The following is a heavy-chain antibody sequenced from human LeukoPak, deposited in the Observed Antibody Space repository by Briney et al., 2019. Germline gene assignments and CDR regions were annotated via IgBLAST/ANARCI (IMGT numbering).Heavy chain of an antibody. CDR2: IYYSGST. D-gene: IGHD3-22*01. CDR1: GGSISSDY. J-gene: IGHJ3*02. CDR3: ARRRDYYDSRGYYAFDI. V-gene: IGHV4-59*01. Sequence: PSETLSLTCNVSGGSISSDYWTWIRQPPWKGLEWIGNIYYSGSTNYNPSLKSRVTISVDTSKNQFSLKLNSVTAADTAVYYCARRRDYYDSRGYYAFDIWGHGTMVTVSS.